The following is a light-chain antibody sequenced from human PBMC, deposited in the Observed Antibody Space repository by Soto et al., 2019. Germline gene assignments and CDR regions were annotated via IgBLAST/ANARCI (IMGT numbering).Light chain of an antibody. CDR2: ATN. CDR1: RSNVGRNA. J-gene: IGLJ2*01. CDR3: AAWDDTLNGPL. Sequence: QSVLTQPPSASGTPGQTVTISCSGSRSNVGRNAVSWYQQVPGMAPKLLVFATNKRPSGVPDRFSGSASGASASLAISGLQSEDEADYYCAAWDDTLNGPLFGGRTKLTVL. V-gene: IGLV1-44*01.